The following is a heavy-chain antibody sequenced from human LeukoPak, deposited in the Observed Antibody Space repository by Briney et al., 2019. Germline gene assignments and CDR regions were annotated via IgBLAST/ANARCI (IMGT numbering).Heavy chain of an antibody. J-gene: IGHJ4*02. CDR3: ARAMTYDSIGYYFDH. D-gene: IGHD3-22*01. Sequence: GGSLRLSCAASGFTFSSYWMHWVRQAPGKGLVWVSRINSDGSSTSYADSVKGRFTISRDNAKNTLYLQMNSLRAEDTAVYYCARAMTYDSIGYYFDHWGQGTLVTVSS. V-gene: IGHV3-74*01. CDR2: INSDGSST. CDR1: GFTFSSYW.